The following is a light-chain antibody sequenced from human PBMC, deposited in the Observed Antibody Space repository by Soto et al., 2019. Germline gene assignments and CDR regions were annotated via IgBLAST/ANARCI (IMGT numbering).Light chain of an antibody. V-gene: IGKV3-11*01. CDR3: QHRSNWPLFT. CDR2: VAS. CDR1: QSISSY. J-gene: IGKJ3*01. Sequence: EIVLTQSPATLSLSPGERATLSCRASQSISSYLAWYQQKPGQAPRLLIYVASNRATGIPARFSGSGSGTDFTLTISSLEPEDFAVYYCQHRSNWPLFTFGPGTKVDIK.